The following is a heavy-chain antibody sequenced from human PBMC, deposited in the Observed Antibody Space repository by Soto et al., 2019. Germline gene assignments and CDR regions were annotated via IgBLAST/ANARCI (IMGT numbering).Heavy chain of an antibody. CDR1: GFIFSDFH. V-gene: IGHV3-11*01. CDR3: ARDPSTTPPHGYHYMDA. J-gene: IGHJ6*03. Sequence: GGSLRLSCAASGFIFSDFHMNWIRQAPGKGLEWVAYISYTGKTIYYADSVKGRLAISRDNAKKSLYLQISSLRAEDTGVYYCARDPSTTPPHGYHYMDAWGKGTTVTV. CDR2: ISYTGKTI.